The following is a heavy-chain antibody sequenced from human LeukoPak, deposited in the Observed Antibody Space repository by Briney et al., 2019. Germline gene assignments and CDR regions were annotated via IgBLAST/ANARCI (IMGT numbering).Heavy chain of an antibody. CDR1: GYTFTTYG. V-gene: IGHV1-18*01. D-gene: IGHD4-17*01. CDR3: ARTVTTSSYYFDY. Sequence: VASVKVSCKASGYTFTTYGVSWVRQAPGQGLEWMGWISGYDGNTNYAQKLRGRVTMTTDTSTSTAYMDLRSLRSDDTALYYCARTVTTSSYYFDYWGQGTLVTVPS. CDR2: ISGYDGNT. J-gene: IGHJ4*02.